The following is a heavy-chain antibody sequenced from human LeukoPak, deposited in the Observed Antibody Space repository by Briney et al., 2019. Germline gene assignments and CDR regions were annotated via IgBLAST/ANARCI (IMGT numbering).Heavy chain of an antibody. D-gene: IGHD1-26*01. Sequence: SETLSLTCAVYGGSFSGYYWSWIRQPPGKGLEWIGYIYYSGSTNYNPSLKSRVTISVDTSKNQFSLKLSSVTAADTAVYYCASGAPVGALFLRGQGTLVTVSS. CDR3: ASGAPVGALFL. CDR1: GGSFSGYY. V-gene: IGHV4-59*01. J-gene: IGHJ4*02. CDR2: IYYSGST.